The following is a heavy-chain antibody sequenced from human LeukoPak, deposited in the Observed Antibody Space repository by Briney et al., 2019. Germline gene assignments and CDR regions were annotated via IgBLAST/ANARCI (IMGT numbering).Heavy chain of an antibody. D-gene: IGHD5-24*01. V-gene: IGHV1-69*13. CDR3: ARDEMATASATNWFDP. CDR2: IIPIFGTA. J-gene: IGHJ5*02. CDR1: GGTFSIYA. Sequence: SVKVSCKASGGTFSIYAISWVRQAPGQGLEWMGGIIPIFGTANYAQKFQGRVTITADESTSTAYMELSSLRSEDTAVYYCARDEMATASATNWFDPWGQGTLVTVSS.